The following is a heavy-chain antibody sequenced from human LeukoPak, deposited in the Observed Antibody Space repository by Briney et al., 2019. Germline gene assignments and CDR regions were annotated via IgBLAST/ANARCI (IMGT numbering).Heavy chain of an antibody. V-gene: IGHV4-34*01. CDR2: INHSGST. D-gene: IGHD3-3*01. CDR1: GGSFSGYY. J-gene: IGHJ5*02. CDR3: ARGWDYDFWSGKGDWFDP. Sequence: PSETLSLTCAVYGGSFSGYYWSWIRQPPGKGLEWIREINHSGSTNYNPSLKSRVTISVDTSKNQFPLKLSSVTAADTAVYYCARGWDYDFWSGKGDWFDPWGQGTLVTVSS.